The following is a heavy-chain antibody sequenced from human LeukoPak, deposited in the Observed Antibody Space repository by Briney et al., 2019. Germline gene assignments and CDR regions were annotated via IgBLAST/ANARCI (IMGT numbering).Heavy chain of an antibody. V-gene: IGHV3-11*01. CDR1: GFTFSDYY. D-gene: IGHD6-13*01. J-gene: IGHJ4*02. CDR2: ISSSGSTI. Sequence: GGSLRLSCAASGFTFSDYYMSWIRQAPGKGLEWVSYISSSGSTIYYADSVKGRFTISRDNSKNTLYLQMNSLRAEDTAVYYCATGRYSSSWPFDYWGQGTLVTVSS. CDR3: ATGRYSSSWPFDY.